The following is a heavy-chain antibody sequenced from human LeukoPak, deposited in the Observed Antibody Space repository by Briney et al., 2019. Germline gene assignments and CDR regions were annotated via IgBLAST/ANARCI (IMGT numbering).Heavy chain of an antibody. V-gene: IGHV1-18*01. CDR3: ARDCSGSSCYWIH. CDR2: NSAYNGNT. J-gene: IGHJ4*02. D-gene: IGHD2-15*01. Sequence: ASVKVSCKASGHTFSSYGISWVRQAPGQGLEWLGYNSAYNGNTNYAQKVQGRITMTTDTSTSTAYMEMRSLRSDDTAVYYCARDCSGSSCYWIHWGQGTLVTVSS. CDR1: GHTFSSYG.